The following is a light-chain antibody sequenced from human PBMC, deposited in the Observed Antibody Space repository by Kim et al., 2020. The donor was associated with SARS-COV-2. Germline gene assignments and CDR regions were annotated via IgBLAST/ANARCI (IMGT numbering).Light chain of an antibody. Sequence: GQKVTICCSGSSSNIGNNYVSWYQQLPGTAPKLLIYDNNKRPSGIPDRFSGSKSGTSATLGITGLQTGDEADYYCGTWDSSLSGLVFGGGTQLTVL. J-gene: IGLJ3*02. CDR3: GTWDSSLSGLV. V-gene: IGLV1-51*01. CDR1: SSNIGNNY. CDR2: DNN.